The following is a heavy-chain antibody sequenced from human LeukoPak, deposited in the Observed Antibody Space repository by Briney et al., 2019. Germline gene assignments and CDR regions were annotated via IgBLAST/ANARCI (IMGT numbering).Heavy chain of an antibody. V-gene: IGHV4-59*01. CDR3: AREGGAAAGFDY. Sequence: ESLKISCKGSGYSFTSYWIGWVRQMPGKGLEWIGYIYYSGSTNYNPSLKSRVTISVDTSKNQFSLKLSSVTAADTAVYYCAREGGAAAGFDYWGQGTLVTVSS. CDR2: IYYSGST. CDR1: GYSFTSYW. D-gene: IGHD6-13*01. J-gene: IGHJ4*02.